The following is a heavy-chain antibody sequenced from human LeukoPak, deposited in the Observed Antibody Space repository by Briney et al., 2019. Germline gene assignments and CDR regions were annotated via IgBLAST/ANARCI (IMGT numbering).Heavy chain of an antibody. D-gene: IGHD6-19*01. V-gene: IGHV3-23*01. Sequence: GGSLRLSCAASGFTFSSYAMSWVRQAPGKGLEWVPTISTGGGSTYYADSVKDRFTISRDNSENTLYLQMNSLGAEDTAMYYCAKDATGYSSGGGYFDYWGQGALVTVSS. CDR1: GFTFSSYA. J-gene: IGHJ4*02. CDR2: ISTGGGST. CDR3: AKDATGYSSGGGYFDY.